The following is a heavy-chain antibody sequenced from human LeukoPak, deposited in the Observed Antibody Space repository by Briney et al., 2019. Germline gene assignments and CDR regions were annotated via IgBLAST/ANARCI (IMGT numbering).Heavy chain of an antibody. D-gene: IGHD4-11*01. CDR3: ARQESSNWD. V-gene: IGHV4-39*01. CDR1: GGSIRSSTYY. Sequence: RPSETLSLTCTVAGGSIRSSTYYWGWIRQPPGKGLEWIGSIFYSGSTYYNPSLKSRFTISVDTSKNQFSVKLDSVTAADTAVYYCARQESSNWDWGQGTLVTVSS. CDR2: IFYSGST. J-gene: IGHJ4*02.